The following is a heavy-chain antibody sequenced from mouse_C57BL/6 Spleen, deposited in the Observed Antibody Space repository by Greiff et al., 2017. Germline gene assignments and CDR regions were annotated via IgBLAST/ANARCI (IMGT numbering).Heavy chain of an antibody. Sequence: QVQLQQSGAELARPGASVKLSCKASGYTFTSYGISWVKQRTGQGLEWIGEIYPRSGNTYYNEKFKGKATLTADKSSSTAYMELRSLTSEDSAVYFCARSGYYGSSLPFDYWGQGTTLTVSS. D-gene: IGHD1-1*01. CDR3: ARSGYYGSSLPFDY. CDR2: IYPRSGNT. V-gene: IGHV1-81*01. J-gene: IGHJ2*01. CDR1: GYTFTSYG.